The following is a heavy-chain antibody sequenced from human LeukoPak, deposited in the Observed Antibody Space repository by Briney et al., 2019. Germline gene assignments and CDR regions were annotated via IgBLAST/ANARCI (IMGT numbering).Heavy chain of an antibody. CDR3: ARKPIINNAWYYFDC. J-gene: IGHJ4*02. CDR1: GSSISGYY. Sequence: PSETLSLTCTVSGSSISGYYWNWIRQPAGKGLEWIGRLHPSGATNYNPSLKSRVTMSVDTSKNQFSLKLSSVTAADTAVYYCARKPIINNAWYYFDCWGQGILVAVSS. CDR2: LHPSGAT. D-gene: IGHD1/OR15-1a*01. V-gene: IGHV4-4*07.